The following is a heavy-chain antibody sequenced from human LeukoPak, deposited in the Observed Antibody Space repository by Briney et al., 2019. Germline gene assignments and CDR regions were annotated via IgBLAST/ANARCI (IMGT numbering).Heavy chain of an antibody. J-gene: IGHJ6*03. Sequence: PSETLSLTCTVSGGSISSSSYYWGWIRQPPGKGLEWIGSIYYSGSTYYNPSLKSRVTISVDTSKNQFSLKLSSVTAADTAVYYCARGRITMVRGTKINYYYYYMDVWGKGTTVTISS. CDR3: ARGRITMVRGTKINYYYYYMDV. D-gene: IGHD3-10*01. CDR2: IYYSGST. V-gene: IGHV4-39*07. CDR1: GGSISSSSYY.